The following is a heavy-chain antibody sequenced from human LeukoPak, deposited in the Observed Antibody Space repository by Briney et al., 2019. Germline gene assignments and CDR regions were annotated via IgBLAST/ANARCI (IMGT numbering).Heavy chain of an antibody. Sequence: RASVKVSCKASGGTSNRHAISWVRQAPGQGLEWMGRIIPNLGTTNRAQNFQDRVTLTADKSTNTAYMELTSLTSDDTAVYYCATTNDGRRYQWGDFFDYWGQGTLVTVSS. J-gene: IGHJ4*02. V-gene: IGHV1-69*04. CDR3: ATTNDGRRYQWGDFFDY. CDR1: GGTSNRHA. D-gene: IGHD6-19*01. CDR2: IIPNLGTT.